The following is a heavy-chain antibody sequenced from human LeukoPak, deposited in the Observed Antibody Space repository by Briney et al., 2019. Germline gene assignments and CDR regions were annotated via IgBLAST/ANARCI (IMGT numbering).Heavy chain of an antibody. CDR3: ARHYGP. V-gene: IGHV4-30-2*01. D-gene: IGHD3-16*01. J-gene: IGHJ5*02. Sequence: SETLSLTCAVSGGSISSGGYSWSWIRQPPGKGLEWIGYIYHSGSTYYNPSLKSRVTISVDRSKNQFSLKLNSATAADTAVYYCARHYGPWGQGTLVTVSS. CDR2: IYHSGST. CDR1: GGSISSGGYS.